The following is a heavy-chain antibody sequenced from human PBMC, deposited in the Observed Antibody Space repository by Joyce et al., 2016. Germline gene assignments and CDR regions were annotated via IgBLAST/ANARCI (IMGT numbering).Heavy chain of an antibody. J-gene: IGHJ6*02. CDR1: GFTLSGAS. V-gene: IGHV3-73*02. D-gene: IGHD3-3*01. CDR3: SNYDLWSGYSPSRDV. CDR2: SRSKANGDAT. Sequence: EVQLVESGGGLVQPGGSRTLSCAVSGFTLSGASVHWVRQASGKGREGVGLSRSKANGDATAYAASVKGRFSISRDDSKNTAYLQMNSLKTEDTAVYYCSNYDLWSGYSPSRDVWGQGSTVTVSS.